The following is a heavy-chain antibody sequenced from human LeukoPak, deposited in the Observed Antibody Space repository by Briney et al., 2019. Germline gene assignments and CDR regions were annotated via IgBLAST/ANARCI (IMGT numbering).Heavy chain of an antibody. V-gene: IGHV4-59*08. CDR1: GGSISSYY. Sequence: KPSETLSLTCTVSGGSISSYYWSWIRQPPGKGLEWIGYIYYSGSTYYNPSLKSRVTISVDTSKNQFSLKLSSVTAADTAVYYCARGPGVYCSGGSCYLDDAFDIWGQGTMVTVSS. D-gene: IGHD2-15*01. J-gene: IGHJ3*02. CDR3: ARGPGVYCSGGSCYLDDAFDI. CDR2: IYYSGST.